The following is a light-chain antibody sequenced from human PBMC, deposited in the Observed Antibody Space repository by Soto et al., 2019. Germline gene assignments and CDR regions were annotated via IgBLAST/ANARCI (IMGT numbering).Light chain of an antibody. CDR2: DAS. V-gene: IGKV1-33*01. J-gene: IGKJ4*01. CDR1: QDISNY. Sequence: DIQMTQSPSSLSASVGDRVTITCQASQDISNYLNWYQQKSGKPPKLLIYDASHLETGVPPRFSGAGCGTEFALTISSLQPEDVAAYYCQQNDDLPSTFGGGTKVEV. CDR3: QQNDDLPST.